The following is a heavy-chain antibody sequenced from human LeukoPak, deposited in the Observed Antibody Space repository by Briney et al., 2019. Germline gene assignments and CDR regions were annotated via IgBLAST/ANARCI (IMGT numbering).Heavy chain of an antibody. V-gene: IGHV3-7*03. J-gene: IGHJ3*02. CDR2: IKEDGSDK. CDR3: ARDLNYYDSSGYYLDVFDI. Sequence: GGSLRLSCAASGFTFSSYWMTWVRQAPGKGLEWVANIKEDGSDKSYVDSVKGRFTISRDNAKNSLYLQMSSLRAEDTAVYYCARDLNYYDSSGYYLDVFDIWGQGTMVTVSS. CDR1: GFTFSSYW. D-gene: IGHD3-22*01.